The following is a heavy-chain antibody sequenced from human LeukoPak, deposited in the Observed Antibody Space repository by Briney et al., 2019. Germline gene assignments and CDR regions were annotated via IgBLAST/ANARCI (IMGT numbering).Heavy chain of an antibody. Sequence: AASVKVSCKASGGTFSSYAISWVRQAPGQGLEWMGGIIPIFGTAIYAQKFQGRVTMTEDTSTDTAYMELSSLRSEDTAVYYCAFPPWTRAGYYFDYWGQGTLVTASS. CDR3: AFPPWTRAGYYFDY. V-gene: IGHV1-69*06. CDR1: GGTFSSYA. J-gene: IGHJ4*02. CDR2: IIPIFGTA. D-gene: IGHD2-2*01.